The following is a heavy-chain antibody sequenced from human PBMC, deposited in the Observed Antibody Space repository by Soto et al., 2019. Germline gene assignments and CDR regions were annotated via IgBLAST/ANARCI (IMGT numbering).Heavy chain of an antibody. CDR3: ARVGDYYDSSGYPEDY. CDR2: IYYSGST. D-gene: IGHD3-22*01. Sequence: QVQLQESGPGLVKPSETLSLTCTVSGGSVSSGSYYWSWIRQPPGKGLEWLGYIYYSGSTNYNPSLKSRVTISVDTSKNQFSLKLSSVTAADTAVYYCARVGDYYDSSGYPEDYWGQGTLVTVSS. V-gene: IGHV4-61*01. CDR1: GGSVSSGSYY. J-gene: IGHJ4*02.